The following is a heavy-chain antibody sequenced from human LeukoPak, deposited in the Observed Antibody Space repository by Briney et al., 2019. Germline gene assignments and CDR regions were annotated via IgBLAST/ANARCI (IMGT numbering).Heavy chain of an antibody. D-gene: IGHD5/OR15-5a*01. V-gene: IGHV1-2*02. Sequence: ASVKVSCKASGYTFTGYYMHWVRQAPGQGLEWMGWINPNSGGTNYAQKFQGRVTMTRDTSISTAYVELSRLRSDDTAVYYCARGFDGLRLKGQYFDYWGQGTLVTVSS. J-gene: IGHJ4*02. CDR1: GYTFTGYY. CDR3: ARGFDGLRLKGQYFDY. CDR2: INPNSGGT.